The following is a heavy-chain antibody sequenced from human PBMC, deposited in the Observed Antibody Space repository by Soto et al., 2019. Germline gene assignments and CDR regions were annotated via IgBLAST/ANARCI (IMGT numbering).Heavy chain of an antibody. D-gene: IGHD3-3*01. V-gene: IGHV3-23*01. CDR1: GFTFSSYA. CDR3: AKKAGDFWSGYYSTYYYYGMDV. J-gene: IGHJ6*02. CDR2: ISGSGGST. Sequence: GGSLRLSCAASGFTFSSYAMSWVRQAPGKGLEWVSAISGSGGSTYYADSVKGRFTISRDNSKNTLYLQMNSLRAEDTAVYYCAKKAGDFWSGYYSTYYYYGMDVWGQGTTVTVSS.